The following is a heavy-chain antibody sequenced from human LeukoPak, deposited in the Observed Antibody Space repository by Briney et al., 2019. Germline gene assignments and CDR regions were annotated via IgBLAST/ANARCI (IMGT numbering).Heavy chain of an antibody. CDR1: GFIFSSYA. J-gene: IGHJ5*02. CDR3: ARDPSSIAARLANWFDP. CDR2: IWYDGSNK. V-gene: IGHV3-33*08. D-gene: IGHD6-6*01. Sequence: GGSLRLSCAASGFIFSSYAMHWVRQAPGKGLEWVALIWYDGSNKYYADSVQGRFTISRDNSNNKVFLQMNSLRAEDTAVYYCARDPSSIAARLANWFDPWGQGSLVTVSS.